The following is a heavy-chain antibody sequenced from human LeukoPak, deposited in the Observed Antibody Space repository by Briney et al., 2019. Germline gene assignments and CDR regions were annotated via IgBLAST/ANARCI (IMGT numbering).Heavy chain of an antibody. J-gene: IGHJ5*02. D-gene: IGHD6-13*01. CDR1: GFTFSSYS. V-gene: IGHV3-21*01. CDR3: AGASSSWTNNWFDP. CDR2: ISSSSSYI. Sequence: GGSLRLSCAASGFTFSSYSMNWVRQAPGKGLEWVSSISSSSSYIYYADSVKGRFTISRDNAKNSLYLQMNSLRAEDTAVYYCAGASSSWTNNWFDPWGQGTLVTVSS.